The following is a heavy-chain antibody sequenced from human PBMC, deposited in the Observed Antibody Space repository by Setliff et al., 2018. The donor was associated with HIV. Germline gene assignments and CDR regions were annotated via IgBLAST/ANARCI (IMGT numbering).Heavy chain of an antibody. CDR3: ARGVFDY. J-gene: IGHJ4*02. V-gene: IGHV3-7*01. CDR1: GFTFSSRW. Sequence: GGSLRLSCAASGFTFSSRWMTWVRQAPGKGLEWVANIKQDGSENYFVDSVKGRFTTSRDNTRSSLFLHMDSLTAEDTAVYYCARGVFDYWGQGVLVTVSS. CDR2: IKQDGSEN.